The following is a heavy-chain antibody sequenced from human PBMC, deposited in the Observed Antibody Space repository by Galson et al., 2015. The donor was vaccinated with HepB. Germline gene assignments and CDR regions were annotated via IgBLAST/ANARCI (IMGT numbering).Heavy chain of an antibody. CDR2: IYTSGST. V-gene: IGHV4-61*02. CDR3: AREVGVVYDWFDP. CDR1: GGSISSGSYY. J-gene: IGHJ5*02. Sequence: TLSLTCTVSGGSISSGSYYWSWIRQPAGKGLEWIGRIYTSGSTNYNPSLKSRVTMSVDTSKNQFSLKLSSVTAADTAVYYCAREVGVVYDWFDPWGQGTLVTVSS. D-gene: IGHD3-3*01.